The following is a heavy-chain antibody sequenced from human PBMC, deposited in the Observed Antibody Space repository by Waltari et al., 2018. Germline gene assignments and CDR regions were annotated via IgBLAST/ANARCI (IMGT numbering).Heavy chain of an antibody. CDR2: IYTGGST. CDR1: GGSISSGSYY. D-gene: IGHD6-19*01. Sequence: QVQLQESGPGLVKPSQTLSLTCTVSGGSISSGSYYWTWIRQPAGKGLEWIGRIYTGGSTNYHPSLESRVTISLDTSKNQFSLKLSSVTAADTAVYYCARSDSSGWYSFAFDIWGQGTMVTVSS. CDR3: ARSDSSGWYSFAFDI. J-gene: IGHJ3*02. V-gene: IGHV4-61*02.